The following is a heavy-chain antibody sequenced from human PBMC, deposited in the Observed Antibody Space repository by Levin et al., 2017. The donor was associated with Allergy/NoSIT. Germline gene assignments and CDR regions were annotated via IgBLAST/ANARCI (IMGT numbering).Heavy chain of an antibody. CDR3: ARQAKRGAYFDS. V-gene: IGHV4-31*03. CDR1: GGSISTGDYF. D-gene: IGHD3-10*01. Sequence: LRLSCTVSGGSISTGDYFWSWMRQHPGKGLEWIGYIYYSGSTYYNPSLKSRVTMSVDTSKNQISLKLTSATATDTAVYYCARQAKRGAYFDSWGQGTLVTVSS. J-gene: IGHJ4*02. CDR2: IYYSGST.